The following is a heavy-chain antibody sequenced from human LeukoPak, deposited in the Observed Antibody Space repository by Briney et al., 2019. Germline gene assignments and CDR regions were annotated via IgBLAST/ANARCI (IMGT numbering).Heavy chain of an antibody. D-gene: IGHD3-3*01. CDR2: ISYDGSNT. Sequence: GGSLRLSCAASGFTFSSYTMHWVRQAPGKGLEWVAVISYDGSNTYYADSVKGRFTISRDNSKNTLYLQMNSLRAEDTAVYYCAKNVLRFLEWLSPHAFDIWGQGTMVTVSS. CDR3: AKNVLRFLEWLSPHAFDI. CDR1: GFTFSSYT. V-gene: IGHV3-30-3*02. J-gene: IGHJ3*02.